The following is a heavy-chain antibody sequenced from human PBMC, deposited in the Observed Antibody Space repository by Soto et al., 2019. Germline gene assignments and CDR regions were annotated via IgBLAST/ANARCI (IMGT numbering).Heavy chain of an antibody. CDR2: IKSKTDGGTT. D-gene: IGHD3-22*01. V-gene: IGHV3-15*01. CDR3: TTEIKSGYYDY. J-gene: IGHJ4*02. CDR1: GFTSSNAW. Sequence: GGSLRLSCAASGFTSSNAWMSWVRQAPGKGLEWVGRIKSKTDGGTTDYAAPVKGRFTISRDDSKNTLYLQMNSLKTEDTAVYYCTTEIKSGYYDYWGQGTLVTVSS.